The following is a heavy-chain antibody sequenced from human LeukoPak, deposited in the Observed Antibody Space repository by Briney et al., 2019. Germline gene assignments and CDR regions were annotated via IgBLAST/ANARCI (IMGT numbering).Heavy chain of an antibody. CDR1: GFTFSSYG. V-gene: IGHV3-7*01. Sequence: GGSLRLSCAASGFTFSSYGMHWVRQAPGKGLEWVANIKQDGSEKYYVDSVKGRFTISRDNAKNSLYLQMNSLRAEDTAVYYCAREPSGSYSSFDYWGQGTLVTVSS. CDR2: IKQDGSEK. D-gene: IGHD1-26*01. CDR3: AREPSGSYSSFDY. J-gene: IGHJ4*02.